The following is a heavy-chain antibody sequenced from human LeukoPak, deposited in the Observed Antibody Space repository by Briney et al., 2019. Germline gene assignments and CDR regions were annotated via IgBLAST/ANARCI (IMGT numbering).Heavy chain of an antibody. D-gene: IGHD6-6*01. CDR3: ARVGTRRSSSSVDY. CDR1: GGSINSSSYY. Sequence: SETLSLTCTVSGGSINSSSYYWGWIRQPPGKGLEWIGSIYYSGSTYYNPSLKSRVTISIDTSKNQFSLKLSSVTAADTAVYYCARVGTRRSSSSVDYWGQGTLVTVSS. CDR2: IYYSGST. V-gene: IGHV4-39*07. J-gene: IGHJ4*02.